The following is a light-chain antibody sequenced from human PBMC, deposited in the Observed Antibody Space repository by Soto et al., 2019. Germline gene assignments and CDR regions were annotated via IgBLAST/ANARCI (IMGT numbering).Light chain of an antibody. CDR2: GAS. CDR3: KNYGAAPIT. V-gene: IGKV3-20*01. Sequence: TQSPGSLSLSPGDRATLSCRASQSVGGNVAWYQKITGQPHKIIIFGASSRATGIADKFSGSGSGTDFTLTISSLEPADFALYYCKNYGAAPITFGQGTRLEIK. J-gene: IGKJ5*01. CDR1: QSVGGN.